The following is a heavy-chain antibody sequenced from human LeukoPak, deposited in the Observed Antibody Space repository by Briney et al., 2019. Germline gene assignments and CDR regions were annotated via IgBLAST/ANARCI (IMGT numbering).Heavy chain of an antibody. V-gene: IGHV1-58*02. J-gene: IGHJ5*02. D-gene: IGHD3-9*01. Sequence: GASVKVSCKASGFTFTSSAMQWVRQARGQRLEWIGWIVVGSGNTNYAQKLQGRVTMTTDTSTSTAYMELRSLRSDDTAVYYCARRPDDWLLRKKNNRFDPWGQGTLVTVSS. CDR3: ARRPDDWLLRKKNNRFDP. CDR2: IVVGSGNT. CDR1: GFTFTSSA.